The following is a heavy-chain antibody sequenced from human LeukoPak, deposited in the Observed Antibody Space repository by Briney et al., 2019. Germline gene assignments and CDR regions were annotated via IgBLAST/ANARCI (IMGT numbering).Heavy chain of an antibody. D-gene: IGHD2/OR15-2a*01. CDR2: IRYDGSNK. J-gene: IGHJ4*02. Sequence: GGSLRLSCAASGFTFSSYGMHWVRQAPGKGLEWVAFIRYDGSNKYYADSVKGRFTISRDNSKNTLYLQMNSLRADDTAVYYCARTRGSHISMAYLDYWGQGTLVTVSS. CDR1: GFTFSSYG. V-gene: IGHV3-30*02. CDR3: ARTRGSHISMAYLDY.